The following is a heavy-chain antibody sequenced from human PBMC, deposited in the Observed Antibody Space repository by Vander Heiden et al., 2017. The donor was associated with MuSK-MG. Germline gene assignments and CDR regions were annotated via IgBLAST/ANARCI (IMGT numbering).Heavy chain of an antibody. V-gene: IGHV3-48*04. J-gene: IGHJ5*02. Sequence: EVQLVESGGGLVQPGGSLRLSCAASGFPFSGYTMNWVRQAPGKGLEWVSYISSSSSTIYYADSVKGRFTSSRDNAKNSLYLQMNSLRAEDTAGYYCARDRGQLERPAPWGQGTLGTVSS. CDR3: ARDRGQLERPAP. D-gene: IGHD1-1*01. CDR1: GFPFSGYT. CDR2: ISSSSSTI.